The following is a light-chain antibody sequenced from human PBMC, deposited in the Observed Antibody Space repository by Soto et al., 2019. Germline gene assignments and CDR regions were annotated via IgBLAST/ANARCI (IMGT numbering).Light chain of an antibody. V-gene: IGLV2-14*01. Sequence: SALTKAAYGYRSPGQWITLTYTGTSSDVGGYNYVSWYQQHPGKAPRLMIYDVSDRPSGVSNRFSGSKSGNTASLTISGLQTEDEADYYCSSYKSGSTPYVFGTGTKVTVL. CDR2: DVS. CDR3: SSYKSGSTPYV. J-gene: IGLJ1*01. CDR1: SSDVGGYNY.